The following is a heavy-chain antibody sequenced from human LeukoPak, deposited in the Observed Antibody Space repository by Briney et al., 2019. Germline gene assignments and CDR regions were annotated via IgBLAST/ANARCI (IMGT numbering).Heavy chain of an antibody. V-gene: IGHV4-4*02. CDR3: ARLGFCGTTSCGGFDV. Sequence: PSGNLSRNCAVSGGSISSSNWWTWVRQPPGKGLEWIGEIYHSGTTNYTPSLKSRVTISIDKSKNQFSLKLTSVTAADTAVYYCARLGFCGTTSCGGFDVWGKGTTVTVSS. CDR2: IYHSGTT. D-gene: IGHD2-2*01. CDR1: GGSISSSNW. J-gene: IGHJ6*04.